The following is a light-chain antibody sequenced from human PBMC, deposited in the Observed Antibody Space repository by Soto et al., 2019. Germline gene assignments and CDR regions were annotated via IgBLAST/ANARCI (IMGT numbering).Light chain of an antibody. Sequence: QSVLTQPPSVSGAPGQRVTISCTGSSSNIGAGYDVHWYQQRPGTAPKLLIFGNINRPSGVPDRFSGSKSGTSASLAITGLQAEDEGDYYCQSYDSTLSARYVFXTGPKVTVL. CDR2: GNI. CDR3: QSYDSTLSARYV. V-gene: IGLV1-40*01. CDR1: SSNIGAGYD. J-gene: IGLJ1*01.